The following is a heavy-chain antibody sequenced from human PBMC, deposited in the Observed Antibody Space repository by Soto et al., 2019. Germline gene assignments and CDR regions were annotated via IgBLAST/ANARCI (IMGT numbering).Heavy chain of an antibody. V-gene: IGHV4-39*07. CDR3: ARDHPHSYGVYYFDY. CDR1: GGSISSSSYY. Sequence: PSETLSLTCTVSGGSISSSSYYWGWIRQPPGKGLEWIGSIYYSGSTYYNPSLKSRVTISVDTSKNQFSLKVRSVTAADTAVYYCARDHPHSYGVYYFDYWGQGTSVTVSS. D-gene: IGHD2-8*01. CDR2: IYYSGST. J-gene: IGHJ4*02.